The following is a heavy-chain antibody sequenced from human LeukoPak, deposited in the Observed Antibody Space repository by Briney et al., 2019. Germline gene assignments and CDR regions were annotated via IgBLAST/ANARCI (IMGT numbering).Heavy chain of an antibody. CDR2: ISGSGGST. CDR1: GFTFSNYA. J-gene: IGHJ4*02. CDR3: AKSQDGGRLFHFDY. D-gene: IGHD1-26*01. V-gene: IGHV3-23*01. Sequence: GGSLRLSCAASGFTFSNYAMSWVRQAPGKGLEWVSVISGSGGSTYSADSVKGRFTISRDNSKNTLYLQMNSLRAEDTAVYFCAKSQDGGRLFHFDYWGQGTLVTVSS.